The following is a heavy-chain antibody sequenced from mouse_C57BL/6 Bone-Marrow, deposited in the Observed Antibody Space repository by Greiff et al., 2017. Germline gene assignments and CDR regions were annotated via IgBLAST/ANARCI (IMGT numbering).Heavy chain of an antibody. CDR1: GYTFTSYW. J-gene: IGHJ4*01. CDR3: ARSRYDDAMDY. D-gene: IGHD2-12*01. Sequence: VQLQQPGAELVKPGASVKLSCKASGYTFTSYWMHWVKQRPGQGLEWIGMIHPNSGSTNYNEKFKSKATLTVDKSSSTAYMQRSSLTSEDSAVXYSARSRYDDAMDYWGQGTSVTVSS. CDR2: IHPNSGST. V-gene: IGHV1-64*01.